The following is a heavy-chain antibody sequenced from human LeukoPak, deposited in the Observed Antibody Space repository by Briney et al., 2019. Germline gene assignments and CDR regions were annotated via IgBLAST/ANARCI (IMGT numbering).Heavy chain of an antibody. CDR3: AKGRRITMIVVVLFGAFDI. Sequence: GGSLRLPCAASGFTFSSYAMSWVRQAPGNGLEGVSAISGSGGSTYYADSVKGRFTISRDNSKNTLYLQMNSLRAEDTAVYYCAKGRRITMIVVVLFGAFDIWGQGTMVTVSS. CDR1: GFTFSSYA. D-gene: IGHD3-22*01. CDR2: ISGSGGST. V-gene: IGHV3-23*01. J-gene: IGHJ3*02.